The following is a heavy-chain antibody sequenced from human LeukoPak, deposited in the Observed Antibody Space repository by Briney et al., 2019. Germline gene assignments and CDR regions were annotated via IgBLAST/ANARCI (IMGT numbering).Heavy chain of an antibody. CDR2: IYYSGST. V-gene: IGHV4-39*01. J-gene: IGHJ4*02. Sequence: SETLSLTCAVYGGSFSGYYWGWIRQPPGKGLVWIGSIYYSGSTYYNPSLKSRVTISVDTSKNQFSLKLSSVTAADTAVYYCAKKGYDYVWRSDRPFDYWGQGTLVTVSS. CDR1: GGSFSGYY. D-gene: IGHD3-16*02. CDR3: AKKGYDYVWRSDRPFDY.